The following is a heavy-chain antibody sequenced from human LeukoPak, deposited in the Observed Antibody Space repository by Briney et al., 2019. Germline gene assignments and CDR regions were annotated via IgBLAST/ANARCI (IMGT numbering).Heavy chain of an antibody. J-gene: IGHJ5*02. CDR1: GGSISSNY. D-gene: IGHD6-6*01. CDR2: GHYSGST. Sequence: SETLSLTCTVSGGSISSNYWSWIRQPPGRGLEWIGYGHYSGSTNYNSSLKSRVTISVDTSKNQFSLKLTSVTAADTAVYYCARAGWEYSSSYWFDPWGQGTLVTVSS. CDR3: ARAGWEYSSSYWFDP. V-gene: IGHV4-59*12.